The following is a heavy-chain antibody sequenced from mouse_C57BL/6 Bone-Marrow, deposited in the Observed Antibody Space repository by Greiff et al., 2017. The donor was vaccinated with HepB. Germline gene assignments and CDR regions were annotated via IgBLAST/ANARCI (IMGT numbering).Heavy chain of an antibody. CDR1: GFTFSDYG. V-gene: IGHV5-17*01. CDR2: ISSGSSTI. CDR3: ATQLGRYWYFDV. D-gene: IGHD4-1*02. J-gene: IGHJ1*03. Sequence: EVKLMESGGGLVKPGGSLKLSCAASGFTFSDYGMHWVRQAPEKGLEWVAYISSGSSTIYYADTVKGRFTISRDNAKNTLFLHMTRLRSEDTAMYYCATQLGRYWYFDVWGTGTTVTGSS.